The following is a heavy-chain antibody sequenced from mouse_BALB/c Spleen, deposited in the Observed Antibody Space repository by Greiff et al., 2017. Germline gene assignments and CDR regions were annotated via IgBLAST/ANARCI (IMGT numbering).Heavy chain of an antibody. V-gene: IGHV1-20*02. CDR2: INPYNGDT. Sequence: EVQVVESGPELVKPGASVKISCKASGYSFTGYFMNWVMQSHGKSLEWIGRINPYNGDTFYNQKFKGKATLTVDKSSSTAHMELRSLASEDSAVYYCARSFITTAPFDYWGQGTTLTVSS. CDR3: ARSFITTAPFDY. CDR1: GYSFTGYF. D-gene: IGHD1-2*01. J-gene: IGHJ2*01.